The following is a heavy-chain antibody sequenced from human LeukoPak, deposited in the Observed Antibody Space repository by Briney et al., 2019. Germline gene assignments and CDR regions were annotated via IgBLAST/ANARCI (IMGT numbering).Heavy chain of an antibody. CDR3: ARSNYYASEGRFDP. CDR1: GGSVSSGNYY. D-gene: IGHD3-10*01. J-gene: IGHJ5*02. V-gene: IGHV4-31*03. Sequence: SQTLSLTCTVSGGSVSSGNYYWNWIRQHPGKSLEWIGYIYYSGSTSYNPSLRSRVTISGTSKNQFSLMMTSVTATDTAVYYCARSNYYASEGRFDPWGQGTLVTVSS. CDR2: IYYSGST.